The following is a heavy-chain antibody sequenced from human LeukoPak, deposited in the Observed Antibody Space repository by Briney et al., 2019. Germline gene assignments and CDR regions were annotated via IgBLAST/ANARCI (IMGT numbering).Heavy chain of an antibody. D-gene: IGHD5-18*01. Sequence: GGSLRLSCAASGFTFSNYESHWVRQSTGKGREWVAYISSSGRNIYYADSVKGRFTIYRDNDKNSLYLQINSLRAEDTAVYYCARDLVQLWSKDFWGQGTLVTVSS. CDR2: ISSSGRNI. CDR3: ARDLVQLWSKDF. J-gene: IGHJ4*02. CDR1: GFTFSNYE. V-gene: IGHV3-48*03.